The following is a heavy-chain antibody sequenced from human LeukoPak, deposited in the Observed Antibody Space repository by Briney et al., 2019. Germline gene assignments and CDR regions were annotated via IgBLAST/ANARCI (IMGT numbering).Heavy chain of an antibody. CDR3: ARDYGWNDLRDY. J-gene: IGHJ4*02. Sequence: NTSETLSLTCTVPGGSISSSSYYWGWIRQPPGKGLEWIGSIYYSGSTYYNPSLKSRVTISVDTSKNQFSLKLSSVTAADTAVYYCARDYGWNDLRDYWGQGTLVTVSS. V-gene: IGHV4-39*07. CDR1: GGSISSSSYY. D-gene: IGHD1-1*01. CDR2: IYYSGST.